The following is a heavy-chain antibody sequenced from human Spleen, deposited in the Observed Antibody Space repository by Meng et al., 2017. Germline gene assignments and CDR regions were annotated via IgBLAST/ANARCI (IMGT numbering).Heavy chain of an antibody. CDR3: ARGPTTMAHDFDY. D-gene: IGHD4-11*01. CDR2: INHSGST. Sequence: QWQLQQWGGGLLKPPGTLSLTCVVSGGSFSDYYWSWIRQPPGKGLEWIGEINHSGSTNYNPSLESRATISVDTSQNNLSLKLSSVTAADSAVYYCARGPTTMAHDFDYWGQGTLVTVSS. J-gene: IGHJ4*02. CDR1: GGSFSDYY. V-gene: IGHV4-34*01.